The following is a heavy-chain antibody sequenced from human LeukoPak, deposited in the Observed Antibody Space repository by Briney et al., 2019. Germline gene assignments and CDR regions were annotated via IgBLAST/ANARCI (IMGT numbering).Heavy chain of an antibody. CDR3: AKDMGTAANYFDY. J-gene: IGHJ4*02. V-gene: IGHV3-30*04. D-gene: IGHD6-13*01. CDR1: GFTFSSYA. CDR2: ISYDGSNK. Sequence: GGSLRLSCAASGFTFSSYAMHWVRQAPGKGLEWVAVISYDGSNKYYADSVKGRFTISRDNSKNTLYLQMNSLRAEDTAVYYCAKDMGTAANYFDYWGQGTLVTVSS.